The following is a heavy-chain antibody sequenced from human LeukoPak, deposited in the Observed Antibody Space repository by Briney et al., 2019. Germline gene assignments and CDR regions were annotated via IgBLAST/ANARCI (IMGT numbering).Heavy chain of an antibody. CDR2: ISSSGSTI. D-gene: IGHD1-7*01. Sequence: GGSLRLSCAASGFTFSSYEMNWVRQAPGKGLEWVSYISSSGSTIYYADSVKGRFTISRDNAKNSLYLQMNSLTTEDTALYYCAKERGNSGYFDYWGQGTLVTVSS. V-gene: IGHV3-48*03. CDR3: AKERGNSGYFDY. J-gene: IGHJ4*02. CDR1: GFTFSSYE.